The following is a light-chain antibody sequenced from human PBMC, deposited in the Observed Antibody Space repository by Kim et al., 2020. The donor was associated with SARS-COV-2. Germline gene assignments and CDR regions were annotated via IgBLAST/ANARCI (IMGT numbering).Light chain of an antibody. CDR1: QSISSW. J-gene: IGKJ1*01. CDR3: QQYDTYST. V-gene: IGKV1-5*03. Sequence: SASVGDRVTITCRASQSISSWLAWYQQKPGRAPKLLSDLASSLQSGVPSRFSGTGSGTEFTLTITSLQPDDFATYYCQQYDTYSTFGQGTKVDIK. CDR2: LAS.